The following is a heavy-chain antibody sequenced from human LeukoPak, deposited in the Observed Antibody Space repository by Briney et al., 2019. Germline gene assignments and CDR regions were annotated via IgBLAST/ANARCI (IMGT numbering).Heavy chain of an antibody. J-gene: IGHJ6*03. D-gene: IGHD2-15*01. CDR3: ARAFPGARGYCSGGSCYGGFNYYMDV. V-gene: IGHV4-31*03. CDR1: GGSISSGGYY. Sequence: SETLSLTCTVSGGSISSGGYYWSWIRQHPGKGLEWIGYIYYSGSTYYNPSLKSRVTISVDTSKNRFSLRLSSVTAADTAVYYCARAFPGARGYCSGGSCYGGFNYYMDVWGKGTTVTVSS. CDR2: IYYSGST.